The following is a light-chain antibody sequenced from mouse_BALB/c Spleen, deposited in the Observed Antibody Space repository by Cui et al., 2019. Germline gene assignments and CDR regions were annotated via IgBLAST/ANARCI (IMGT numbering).Light chain of an antibody. CDR2: WAS. CDR3: QQYFSSRT. Sequence: NILLTQSPSSPAVYAGEKITMSCTFSQCVLYSSNQKNYLSWYQQKRGQSQKRLYYWASLRDSGVPDRFTGSGSGSDFTLTSSSVPAEDVAVYYCQQYFSSRTFGGGTKLEIK. V-gene: IGKV8-27*01. J-gene: IGKJ1*01. CDR1: QCVLYSSNQKNY.